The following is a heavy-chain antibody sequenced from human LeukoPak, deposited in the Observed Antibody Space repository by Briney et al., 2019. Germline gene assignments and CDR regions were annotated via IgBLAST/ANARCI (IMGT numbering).Heavy chain of an antibody. J-gene: IGHJ4*02. CDR1: GYTFTGYY. Sequence: ASVKVSCKASGYTFTGYYIHWVRQAPGQGLEWMGWSSPNSGGTNYAQKFQGGVTITADKSTSTAYMELSSLRSEDTAVYYCARVSGYCSGGSCYSGPPRFDYWGQGTLVTVSS. D-gene: IGHD2-15*01. CDR2: SSPNSGGT. V-gene: IGHV1-2*02. CDR3: ARVSGYCSGGSCYSGPPRFDY.